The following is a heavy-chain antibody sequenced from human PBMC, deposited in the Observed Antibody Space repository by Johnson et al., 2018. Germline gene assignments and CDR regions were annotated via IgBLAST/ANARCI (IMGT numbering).Heavy chain of an antibody. Sequence: QVQLVESGGGVVQPGRSLRLSCAASGFTFSTYGMHWVRQAPGKGLEWVAVMSYDGSEKYYADSVKGRFTISRENSKNTLYLQLNSLRADDTAVYYRAKGGMVVTNIQYLLRWGQGTLVTVSS. V-gene: IGHV3-30*18. CDR2: MSYDGSEK. CDR3: AKGGMVVTNIQYLLR. D-gene: IGHD2-21*02. CDR1: GFTFSTYG. J-gene: IGHJ1*01.